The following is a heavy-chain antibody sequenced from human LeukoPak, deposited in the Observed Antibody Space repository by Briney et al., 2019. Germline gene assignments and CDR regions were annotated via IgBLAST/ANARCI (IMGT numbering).Heavy chain of an antibody. CDR2: IYPGDSHT. CDR3: AISIANWFDP. J-gene: IGHJ5*02. Sequence: GESLKISCKGSGYSFATYWIGWVRQMPGKGLEWMGIIYPGDSHTRYSPSFQGQVTISADKSISTAYLQWSSLKASDTAMYYCAISIANWFDPWGQETLVTVSS. CDR1: GYSFATYW. V-gene: IGHV5-51*01.